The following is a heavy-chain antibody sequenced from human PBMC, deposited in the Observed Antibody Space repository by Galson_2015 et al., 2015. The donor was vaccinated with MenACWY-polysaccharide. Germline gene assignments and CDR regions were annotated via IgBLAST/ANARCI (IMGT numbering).Heavy chain of an antibody. J-gene: IGHJ6*02. Sequence: SLRLSCAAAGFTFSSYAMSWVRQAPGKGLEWVSAITGRGGATYYVDSVKGRSTISRDNSKNTLYLQMNSLRAEDTAVYYCAKRARVVAAVWYGMDVWGQGTTVTVSS. V-gene: IGHV3-23*01. CDR1: GFTFSSYA. CDR3: AKRARVVAAVWYGMDV. D-gene: IGHD2-15*01. CDR2: ITGRGGAT.